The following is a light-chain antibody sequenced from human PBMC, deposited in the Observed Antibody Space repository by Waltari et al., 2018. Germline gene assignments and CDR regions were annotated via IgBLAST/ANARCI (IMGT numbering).Light chain of an antibody. CDR2: RNN. J-gene: IGLJ3*02. V-gene: IGLV1-47*01. CDR1: SSNLGSNF. CDR3: APWDDSLSGPGV. Sequence: QSVLPQPPSASGTPGHRVTISCSVSSSNLGSNFVYCYQQLPGTPPKLLIYRNNQRPSGVPDRFYGSKSGTSASLAISGLRSEDEADYYCAPWDDSLSGPGVFGGGTKLTVL.